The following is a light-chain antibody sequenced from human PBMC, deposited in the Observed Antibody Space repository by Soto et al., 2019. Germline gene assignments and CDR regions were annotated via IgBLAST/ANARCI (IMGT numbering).Light chain of an antibody. J-gene: IGKJ1*01. CDR1: QSVSSK. Sequence: EIVMTQSPATLSVSPGKRATLSCTASQSVSSKLAWYQQKPGQAPRLLIYGASTRATGIASRFSGSGSGTEFTLTISSLQSEDFGVYYCQQYNNWPRTFGQGTKVDIK. V-gene: IGKV3-15*01. CDR3: QQYNNWPRT. CDR2: GAS.